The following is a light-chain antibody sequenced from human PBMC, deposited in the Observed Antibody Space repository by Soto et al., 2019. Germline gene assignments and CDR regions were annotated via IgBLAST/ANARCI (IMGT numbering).Light chain of an antibody. J-gene: IGKJ2*01. CDR2: GAS. CDR3: QQYGTSPPYT. CDR1: QSVSSSH. Sequence: EIVLTQSPGTLSLSPGERATLSCRASQSVSSSHLAWYQQKPGQAPRLLIYGASNRATGIPDRFSGSGSGTDFTLIISRLEPEDFAVYYCQQYGTSPPYTFGQGTKLEIK. V-gene: IGKV3-20*01.